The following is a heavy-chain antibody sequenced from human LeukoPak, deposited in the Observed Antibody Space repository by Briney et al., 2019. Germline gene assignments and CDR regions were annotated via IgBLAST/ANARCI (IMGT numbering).Heavy chain of an antibody. CDR3: ARGAPDCSGGSCYRRDYYYYMDV. Sequence: SVKVSCKASGGTFSSYAISWVRQAPGQGLEWMVGIIPIFGTANYAQKFQGRVTITTDESTSTAYLELSSLRSEDTAVYYCARGAPDCSGGSCYRRDYYYYMDVWGKGTTVTVSS. CDR2: IIPIFGTA. D-gene: IGHD2-15*01. J-gene: IGHJ6*03. CDR1: GGTFSSYA. V-gene: IGHV1-69*05.